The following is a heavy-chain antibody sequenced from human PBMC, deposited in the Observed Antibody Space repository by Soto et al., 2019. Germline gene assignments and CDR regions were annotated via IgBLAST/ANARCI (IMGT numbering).Heavy chain of an antibody. V-gene: IGHV3-23*01. D-gene: IGHD2-2*02. J-gene: IGHJ4*02. Sequence: GGSLRLSCAASGFTFSSYAMSWVRQAPGKGLEWVSAISGSGGSTYYADSVKGRFTISRDNSKNTLYLQMNSLRAEDTAVYYCAKDGPRHCSSTSCYIFDYWGQGTLVTVSS. CDR1: GFTFSSYA. CDR3: AKDGPRHCSSTSCYIFDY. CDR2: ISGSGGST.